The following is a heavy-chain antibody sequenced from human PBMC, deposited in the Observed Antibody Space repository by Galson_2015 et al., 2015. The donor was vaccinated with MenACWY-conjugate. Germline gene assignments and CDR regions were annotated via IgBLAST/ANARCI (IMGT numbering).Heavy chain of an antibody. CDR2: ISDSGRFT. D-gene: IGHD3-9*01. CDR3: AKDLVKNYEMLTGYFSD. CDR1: GFTFSSYA. Sequence: SLRLSCAASGFTFSSYAMTWVRQAPGKGLEWVSTISDSGRFTYYGDSVKGRFTISRDNSNNAVFLQMNNVRADDTASYYRAKDLVKNYEMLTGYFSDWGQGTLVTVSS. V-gene: IGHV3-23*01. J-gene: IGHJ4*02.